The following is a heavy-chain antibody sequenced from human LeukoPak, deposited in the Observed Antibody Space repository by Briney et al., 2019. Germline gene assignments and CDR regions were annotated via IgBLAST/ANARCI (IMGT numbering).Heavy chain of an antibody. D-gene: IGHD3-22*01. Sequence: PGGSLKLSCAASGFTFSGSAIHWVRQSSGKGLEWVGQIDKKDKGYATATAYAASVKGRFTISRDDSINTLYLQMNSLKTEDTAVYYCTADRPNYYDGSGYYDYWGQGTLVTVSS. V-gene: IGHV3-73*01. CDR2: IDKKDKGYATAT. CDR3: TADRPNYYDGSGYYDY. J-gene: IGHJ4*02. CDR1: GFTFSGSA.